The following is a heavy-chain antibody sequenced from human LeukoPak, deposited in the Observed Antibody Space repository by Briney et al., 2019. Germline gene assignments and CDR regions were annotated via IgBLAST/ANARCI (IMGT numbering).Heavy chain of an antibody. Sequence: GASLKISCKGSGYSFTSYWIGWVRQLPGKGLEWMGIIYPGDSDTRYSPSFQGQVTISADKSISTAYLQWSSLKASDTAMYYCARHLGPVAAAFDYWGQGTLVTVSS. CDR3: ARHLGPVAAAFDY. V-gene: IGHV5-51*01. J-gene: IGHJ4*02. CDR1: GYSFTSYW. D-gene: IGHD6-13*01. CDR2: IYPGDSDT.